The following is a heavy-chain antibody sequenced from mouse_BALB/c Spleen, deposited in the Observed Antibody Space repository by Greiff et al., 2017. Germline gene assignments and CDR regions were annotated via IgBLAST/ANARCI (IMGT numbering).Heavy chain of an antibody. J-gene: IGHJ2*01. V-gene: IGHV3-2*02. CDR3: ARDWITTGFDY. Sequence: EVMLVESGPGLVKPSQSLSLTCTVTGYSITSDYAWNWIRQFPGNKLEWMGYISYSGSTSYNPSLKSRISITRDTSKNQFFLQLNSVTTEDTATYYCARDWITTGFDYWGQGTTLTVSS. D-gene: IGHD1-1*01. CDR2: ISYSGST. CDR1: GYSITSDYA.